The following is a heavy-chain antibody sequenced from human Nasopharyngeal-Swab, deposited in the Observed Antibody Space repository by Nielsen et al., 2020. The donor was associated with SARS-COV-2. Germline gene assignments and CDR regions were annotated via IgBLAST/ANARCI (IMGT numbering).Heavy chain of an antibody. CDR1: GFTFSDYY. Sequence: GGSLRLSCAASGFTFSDYYMSWIRQAPGKGLEWVSYISSSGSTIYYADSVKGRFTISRDNAKNSLYLQMNSLRAEDTAVYYCARDRPSYCGGDCYSVGFDYWGQGTLVTVSS. D-gene: IGHD2-21*02. J-gene: IGHJ4*02. CDR3: ARDRPSYCGGDCYSVGFDY. V-gene: IGHV3-11*01. CDR2: ISSSGSTI.